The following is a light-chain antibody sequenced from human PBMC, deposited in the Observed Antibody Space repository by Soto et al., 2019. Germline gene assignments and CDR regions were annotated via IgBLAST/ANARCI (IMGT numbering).Light chain of an antibody. CDR1: QSISSW. V-gene: IGKV1-5*01. Sequence: DIQMTQSPSTLSASVGDRVTITCRASQSISSWLAWYQQKPGKAPKLLIYDASSLESGVPSRFSGSGSGTEFTLTISSLQPGDFATYCCQQYNSYNLTFGGGTKVEIK. CDR3: QQYNSYNLT. J-gene: IGKJ4*01. CDR2: DAS.